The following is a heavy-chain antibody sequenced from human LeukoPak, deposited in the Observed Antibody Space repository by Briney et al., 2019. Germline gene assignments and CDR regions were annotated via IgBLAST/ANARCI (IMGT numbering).Heavy chain of an antibody. CDR1: GFTFSSYG. CDR2: ISYDGSNK. Sequence: GRSLRLSCAASGFTFSSYGMHWVRQAPGKGLEWVAVISYDGSNKYYADSVKGRFTISRDNSKNTLYLQMNSLRAEDTAVYYCARSPIVGATKDAFDIWGQGTMVTVSS. J-gene: IGHJ3*02. D-gene: IGHD1-26*01. V-gene: IGHV3-30*03. CDR3: ARSPIVGATKDAFDI.